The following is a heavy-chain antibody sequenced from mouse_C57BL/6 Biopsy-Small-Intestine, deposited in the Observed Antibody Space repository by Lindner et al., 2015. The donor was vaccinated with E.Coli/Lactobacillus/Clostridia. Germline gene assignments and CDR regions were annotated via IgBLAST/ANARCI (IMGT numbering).Heavy chain of an antibody. V-gene: IGHV1-42*01. CDR1: GYSFTGYY. Sequence: VQLQESGPELVKPGASVKISCKASGYSFTGYYMNWVKQSPEKSLEWIGEINPSTGGTTYNQKFKAKATVTVDKSSSTAYMQLKSLTSEDSAVYYCARSYYDYLDYGGQGTTLTVSS. CDR2: INPSTGGT. J-gene: IGHJ2*01. D-gene: IGHD2-4*01. CDR3: ARSYYDYLDY.